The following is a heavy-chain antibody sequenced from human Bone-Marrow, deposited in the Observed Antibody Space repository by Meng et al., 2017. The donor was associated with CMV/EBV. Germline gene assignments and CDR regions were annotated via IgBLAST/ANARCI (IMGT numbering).Heavy chain of an antibody. CDR3: ARVPTVVVPAATYYYYGMDV. D-gene: IGHD2-2*01. V-gene: IGHV1-69*04. J-gene: IGHJ6*02. CDR2: IIPILGIA. Sequence: SVKVSCKASGGTFSSYAISWVRQAPGQGLEWMGRIIPILGIANYAQKFQGRVTITADKSTSTAYMELSSLRSEDTAVYYCARVPTVVVPAATYYYYGMDVWSQGTTVTVSS. CDR1: GGTFSSYA.